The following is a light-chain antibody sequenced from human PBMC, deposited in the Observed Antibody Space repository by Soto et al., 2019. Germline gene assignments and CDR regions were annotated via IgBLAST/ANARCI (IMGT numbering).Light chain of an antibody. J-gene: IGLJ1*01. Sequence: QSALTQPASVSGSPGQSITISCTGTSSDVGGYNYVSWYQQHPGKAPKFMIYEVSSRPSGVSNRFSGSKSGNTASLTISGLQAEDEADYYCSSYTSNSTLVFGTGTKLTVL. CDR1: SSDVGGYNY. CDR3: SSYTSNSTLV. CDR2: EVS. V-gene: IGLV2-14*01.